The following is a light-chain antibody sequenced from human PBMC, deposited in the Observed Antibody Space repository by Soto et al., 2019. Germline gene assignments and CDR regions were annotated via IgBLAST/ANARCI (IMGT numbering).Light chain of an antibody. V-gene: IGLV1-44*01. CDR2: SDN. CDR3: AAWDDSLNGSNWV. J-gene: IGLJ3*02. Sequence: VLTQPPSASGTPGQRVTISCSGSSSNIGSNTVNWYQQLPGTAPKLLIYSDNQRPSGVPDRFSGSKSGTSASLAISGLQSEDEADYYCAAWDDSLNGSNWVFGGGTKVTVL. CDR1: SSNIGSNT.